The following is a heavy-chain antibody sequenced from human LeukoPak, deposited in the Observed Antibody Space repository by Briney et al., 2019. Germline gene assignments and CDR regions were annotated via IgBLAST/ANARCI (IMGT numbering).Heavy chain of an antibody. Sequence: ASVKVSCKASGYTFTSYDINWVRQATGQGLEWMGWMNPNSGNTGYARKFQGRVTMTRNTSISTAYMELSSLRSEDTAVYYCARSRITGNNWFDPWGQGTLVTVSS. V-gene: IGHV1-8*01. CDR1: GYTFTSYD. D-gene: IGHD1-20*01. CDR3: ARSRITGNNWFDP. CDR2: MNPNSGNT. J-gene: IGHJ5*02.